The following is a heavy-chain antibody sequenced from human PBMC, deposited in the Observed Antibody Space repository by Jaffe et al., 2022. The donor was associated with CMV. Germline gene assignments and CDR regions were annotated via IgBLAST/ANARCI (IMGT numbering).Heavy chain of an antibody. D-gene: IGHD2-2*01. Sequence: EVQLVESGGGLVQPGGSLRLSCAASGFTVSSNYMSWVRQAPGKGLEWVSVIYSGGSTYYADSVKGRFTISRDNSKNTLYLQMNSLRAEDTAVYYCARADIVVVPAAARVAFDYWGQGTLVTVSS. V-gene: IGHV3-66*01. CDR3: ARADIVVVPAAARVAFDY. CDR1: GFTVSSNY. J-gene: IGHJ4*02. CDR2: IYSGGST.